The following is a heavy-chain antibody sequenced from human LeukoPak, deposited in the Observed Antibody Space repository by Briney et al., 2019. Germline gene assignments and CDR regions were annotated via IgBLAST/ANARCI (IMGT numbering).Heavy chain of an antibody. Sequence: ASVKVSCKASGYTFSTYGISWVRQAPGQGLEWMGWISTYNGNTNYAQTLQGRVTMTTDTSTSTAYMELRSLRSDDTAVYYCARGTTADIDYWGQGTLVTVAS. J-gene: IGHJ4*02. CDR2: ISTYNGNT. D-gene: IGHD5-12*01. CDR3: ARGTTADIDY. V-gene: IGHV1-18*01. CDR1: GYTFSTYG.